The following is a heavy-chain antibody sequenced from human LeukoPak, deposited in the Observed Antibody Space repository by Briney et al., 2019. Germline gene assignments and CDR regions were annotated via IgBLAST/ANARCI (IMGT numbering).Heavy chain of an antibody. CDR3: ARLYCSGGSCAYYFDY. Sequence: GGSLRLSCAASGFTFSSYWMHWVRQAPGKGLVWVSRINSDGSSTSYADSVKGRLTISRDNAKNTLYLQMNSLRAEDTAVYYCARLYCSGGSCAYYFDYWGQGTLVTVSS. J-gene: IGHJ4*02. D-gene: IGHD2-15*01. V-gene: IGHV3-74*01. CDR2: INSDGSST. CDR1: GFTFSSYW.